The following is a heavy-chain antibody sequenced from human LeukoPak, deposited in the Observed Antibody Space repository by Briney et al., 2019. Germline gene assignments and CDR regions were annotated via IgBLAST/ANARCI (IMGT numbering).Heavy chain of an antibody. CDR3: ARVGMGSGWNYTDY. Sequence: SVPLSLTCSLSGGSLSRYHGSWIRQPPGGGVVWIGYIYHSGSTKYNPSLKRPVSISVDTSKNQFPRKRSSVNAADTAVYYWARVGMGSGWNYTDYWGHGTLVTVSS. CDR1: GGSLSRYH. D-gene: IGHD1-7*01. CDR2: IYHSGST. J-gene: IGHJ4*01. V-gene: IGHV4-59*01.